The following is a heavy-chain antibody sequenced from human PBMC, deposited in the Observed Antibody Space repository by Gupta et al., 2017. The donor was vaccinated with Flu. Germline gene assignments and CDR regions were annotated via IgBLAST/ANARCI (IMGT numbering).Heavy chain of an antibody. D-gene: IGHD3-10*01. CDR3: AKDRAGIIRGFFDY. Sequence: QVQLVESGGGVVQPGRSLRLSCAASGFSFSNYGMHWVRQAPGKGLEWVAVISHDGSNKYYADSMKGRFTISRDNSKNTLYLQMNSLRADDTAGYYCAKDRAGIIRGFFDYWGQGTRVTVSS. J-gene: IGHJ4*02. CDR2: ISHDGSNK. V-gene: IGHV3-30*18. CDR1: GFSFSNYG.